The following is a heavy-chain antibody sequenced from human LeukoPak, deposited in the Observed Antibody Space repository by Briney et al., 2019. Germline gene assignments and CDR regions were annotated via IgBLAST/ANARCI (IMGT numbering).Heavy chain of an antibody. CDR2: IWYDGSSK. D-gene: IGHD2-15*01. CDR1: GFTFSSYG. J-gene: IGHJ4*02. V-gene: IGHV3-33*06. CDR3: AKDYSIGYGGIADDY. Sequence: PGGSLRLSCAASGFTFSSYGMHWVRQAPGKGLEWVAVIWYDGSSKYYADSVKGRFTISRDNSKNTLYLQMNSLRAEDTAVYYCAKDYSIGYGGIADDYWGQGTLVTVSS.